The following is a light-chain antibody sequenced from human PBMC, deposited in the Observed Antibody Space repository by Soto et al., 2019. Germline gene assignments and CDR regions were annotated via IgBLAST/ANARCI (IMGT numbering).Light chain of an antibody. V-gene: IGKV1-39*01. CDR1: QSISTY. Sequence: IQMTQSPSSLSASVGDRVTITCRASQSISTYLNWYQHKPGKAPKVLIYAVSSLQSGVPSRFSGSGSGTDFTLTITSLQPEDSATYYCQHSYGTPRTFGQGTKVEIK. CDR2: AVS. J-gene: IGKJ1*01. CDR3: QHSYGTPRT.